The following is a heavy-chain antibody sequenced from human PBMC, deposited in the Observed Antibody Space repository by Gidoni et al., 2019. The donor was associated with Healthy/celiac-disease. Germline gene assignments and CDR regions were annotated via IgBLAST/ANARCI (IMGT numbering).Heavy chain of an antibody. D-gene: IGHD5-18*01. J-gene: IGHJ6*02. V-gene: IGHV1-69*04. CDR2: IIPILGIA. Sequence: QVQLVPSGAEVKKPGSSVKVSCTASGGTFSSYAISWVRQAPGQGLEWMGRIIPILGIANYAQKFQGRVTITADKSTSTAYMELSSPRSEDTAVYYCARVGYSYATYGMDVWGQGTTVTVSS. CDR3: ARVGYSYATYGMDV. CDR1: GGTFSSYA.